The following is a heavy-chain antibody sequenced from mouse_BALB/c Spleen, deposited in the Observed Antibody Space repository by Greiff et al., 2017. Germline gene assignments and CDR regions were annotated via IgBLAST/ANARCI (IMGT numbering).Heavy chain of an antibody. V-gene: IGHV5-12-2*01. Sequence: EVQVVESGGGLVQPGGSLKLSCAASGFTFSSYTMSWVRQTPEKRLEWVAYISNGGGSTYYPDTVKGRFTISRDNAKNTLYLQMSSLKSEDTAMYYCARHRNYAMDYWGQGTSVTVSS. CDR2: ISNGGGST. CDR3: ARHRNYAMDY. J-gene: IGHJ4*01. CDR1: GFTFSSYT.